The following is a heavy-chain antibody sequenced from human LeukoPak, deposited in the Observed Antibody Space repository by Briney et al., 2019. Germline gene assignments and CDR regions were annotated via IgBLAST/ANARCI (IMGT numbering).Heavy chain of an antibody. V-gene: IGHV3-48*01. CDR3: ARTDSSGYYGNYGMDV. D-gene: IGHD3-22*01. CDR2: ISSSSSII. CDR1: GFTFSSYS. J-gene: IGHJ6*02. Sequence: GGSLRLSCAASGFTFSSYSMTWVRQAPGKGLEWVSYISSSSSIIYYADSVKGRCTISRDNAKNSLYLQMNSLRAEDTAVYYCARTDSSGYYGNYGMDVWGQGTTVTDSS.